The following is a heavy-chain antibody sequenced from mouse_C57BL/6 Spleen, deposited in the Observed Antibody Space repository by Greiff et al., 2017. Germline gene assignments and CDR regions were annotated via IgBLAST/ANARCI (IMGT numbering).Heavy chain of an antibody. J-gene: IGHJ1*03. V-gene: IGHV5-9-1*02. CDR2: ISSGGDYI. Sequence: EVKLVESGAGLVKPGGSLKLSCAASGFTFSSYAMSWVRQTPEKRLEWVAYISSGGDYIYYADTVKGRFTISRDNARNTLYLQMSSLKSEDTAMYYCTRDPYGYDGYFDVWGTGTTVTVSS. CDR1: GFTFSSYA. CDR3: TRDPYGYDGYFDV. D-gene: IGHD2-2*01.